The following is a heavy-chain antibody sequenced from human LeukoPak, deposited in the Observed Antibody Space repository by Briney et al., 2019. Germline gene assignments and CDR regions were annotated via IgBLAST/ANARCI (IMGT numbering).Heavy chain of an antibody. Sequence: SETLSLTCTVSGASIGSFYWTWIRQPPGDRLEWIGYIYPRGSTNYNPSLKSRVTTSADTSKNHFSLSLNSMTAADTAVYYCARGSGGPTPFPLDFWGQGILVTVSS. CDR3: ARGSGGPTPFPLDF. J-gene: IGHJ4*01. V-gene: IGHV4-4*09. CDR1: GASIGSFY. CDR2: IYPRGST. D-gene: IGHD3-10*01.